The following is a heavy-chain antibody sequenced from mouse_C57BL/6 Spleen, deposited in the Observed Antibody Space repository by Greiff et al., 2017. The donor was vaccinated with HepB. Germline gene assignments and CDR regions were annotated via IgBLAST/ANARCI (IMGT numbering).Heavy chain of an antibody. J-gene: IGHJ2*01. Sequence: QVQLQQPGAELVMPGASVKLSCKASGYTFTSYWMHWVKQRPGQGLEWIGEIDPSDSYTNYNQKFKGKSTLTVDKSSSTAYMQLSSLTSEDSAVYYCARRGVVAKDYWGQGTTLTVSS. CDR1: GYTFTSYW. CDR3: ARRGVVAKDY. CDR2: IDPSDSYT. V-gene: IGHV1-69*01. D-gene: IGHD1-1*01.